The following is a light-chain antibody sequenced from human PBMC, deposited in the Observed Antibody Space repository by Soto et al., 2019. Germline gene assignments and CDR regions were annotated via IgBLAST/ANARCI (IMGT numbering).Light chain of an antibody. CDR1: QSFSSNY. V-gene: IGKV3-20*01. J-gene: IGKJ1*01. CDR3: LQYGSSPWT. Sequence: EIVLTQSPGTLSLSPGERTTLSCRASQSFSSNYLAWYQQKPGQAPRLLMYGVSSRATGIPDRFSGSGCGTDFTLIISRMEPEEFAVYYCLQYGSSPWTFGQGTKVEIK. CDR2: GVS.